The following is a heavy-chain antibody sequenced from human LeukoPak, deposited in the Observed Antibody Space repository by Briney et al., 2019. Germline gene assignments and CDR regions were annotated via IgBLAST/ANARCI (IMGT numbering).Heavy chain of an antibody. Sequence: PGGSLRLSCAASGFTFSNYAMTWVRQAPEKGRKWGSSISDSGGDTHYEDSVKGRFTISRDTSKNTLYLQMNSRRAEDTAVYYCANDSGPVSFYPTGDEYWGQGILVTVSS. CDR2: ISDSGGDT. D-gene: IGHD3-10*01. CDR1: GFTFSNYA. CDR3: ANDSGPVSFYPTGDEY. V-gene: IGHV3-23*01. J-gene: IGHJ4*02.